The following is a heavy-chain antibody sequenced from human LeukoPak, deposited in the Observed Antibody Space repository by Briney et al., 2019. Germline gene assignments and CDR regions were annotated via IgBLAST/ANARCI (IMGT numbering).Heavy chain of an antibody. CDR3: ARDVVPGDNWNGVEYFDY. D-gene: IGHD1-20*01. Sequence: GGSLRLSCAASGFTFDDYGMSWVRQAPGKGLEWVSGINWNGGSTGYADSVKGRFTTSRDNAKNSLYLQMNSLRAEDTALYYCARDVVPGDNWNGVEYFDYWGQGTLVTVSS. CDR1: GFTFDDYG. CDR2: INWNGGST. J-gene: IGHJ4*02. V-gene: IGHV3-20*04.